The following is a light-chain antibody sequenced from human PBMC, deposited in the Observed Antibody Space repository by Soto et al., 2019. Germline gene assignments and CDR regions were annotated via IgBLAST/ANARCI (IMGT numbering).Light chain of an antibody. V-gene: IGLV2-14*03. CDR3: SSSTSSSTRV. CDR2: DVS. Sequence: QSALTQPASVSGSPGQSITISCTGTTNDVGIYNYVSWYQQHPGKAPKLMIYDVSSRPSGVSNRFSGSKSGNTASLTISGLQSEDEADYYCSSSTSSSTRVFGTGTKVPVL. CDR1: TNDVGIYNY. J-gene: IGLJ1*01.